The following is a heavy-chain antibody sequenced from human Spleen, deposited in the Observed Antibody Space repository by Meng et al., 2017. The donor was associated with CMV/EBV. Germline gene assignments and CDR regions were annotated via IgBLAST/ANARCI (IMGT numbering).Heavy chain of an antibody. CDR1: GSISSAGYY. CDR3: ARATTTRGGTYYFDY. V-gene: IGHV4-31*02. D-gene: IGHD1-1*01. Sequence: GSISSAGYYWSWIRQHPGKGLEWIGYIYYSGNTYCNPSLKSRVTISVDTSKNQFSLKLSSVTAADTAVYYCARATTTRGGTYYFDYWGQGTLVTVSS. J-gene: IGHJ4*02. CDR2: IYYSGNT.